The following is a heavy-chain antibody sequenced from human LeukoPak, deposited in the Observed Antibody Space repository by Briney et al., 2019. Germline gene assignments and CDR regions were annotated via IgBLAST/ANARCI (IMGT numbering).Heavy chain of an antibody. J-gene: IGHJ4*02. CDR2: INHSGST. CDR1: GGSFSGYY. V-gene: IGHV4-34*01. Sequence: SETLSLTCAVYGGSFSGYYWSWIRQPPGKGLEWIGEINHSGSTNYNPSLKSRVTISVGTSKNQFSLKLSSVTAADTAVYYCARGLLYYDILTGYRCRFDYWGQGTLVTVSS. CDR3: ARGLLYYDILTGYRCRFDY. D-gene: IGHD3-9*01.